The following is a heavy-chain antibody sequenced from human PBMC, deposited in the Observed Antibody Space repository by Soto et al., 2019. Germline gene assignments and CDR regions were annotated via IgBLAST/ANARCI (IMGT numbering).Heavy chain of an antibody. Sequence: QSGGSLRLSCAASGFTFSSYGMHWVRQAPGKGLEWVAVISYDGSNKYYADSVKGRFTISRDNSKNTLYLQMNSLRAEDTAVYYCAKDRAGSHGPFDYWGQGTLGTVSS. CDR1: GFTFSSYG. CDR3: AKDRAGSHGPFDY. CDR2: ISYDGSNK. V-gene: IGHV3-30*18. D-gene: IGHD3-10*01. J-gene: IGHJ4*02.